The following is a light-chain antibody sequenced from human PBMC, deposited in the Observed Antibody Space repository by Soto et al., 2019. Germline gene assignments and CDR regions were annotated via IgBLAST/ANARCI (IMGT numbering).Light chain of an antibody. V-gene: IGKV1-5*03. Sequence: DIPMTQSPSNLSASVGDRVTITFRASQSVNSWLAWYQQKSGRAPKFLIYKASSLESGVPTRFSGSGSGTEFTLTISSLQPDDFATYYCQQYNDYPPTFGQGTKVEFK. CDR2: KAS. CDR1: QSVNSW. CDR3: QQYNDYPPT. J-gene: IGKJ1*01.